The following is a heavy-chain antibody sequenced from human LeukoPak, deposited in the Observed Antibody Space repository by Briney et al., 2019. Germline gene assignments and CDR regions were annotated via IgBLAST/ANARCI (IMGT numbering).Heavy chain of an antibody. Sequence: GRSLRLSCAASGFTFDDYAMHWVRQAPGKGLEWVSGISWNSGSIGYADSVKGRFTISRDNAKNSLYLQMNSLRAEDTALYYCAKGHLRYYDILTGYYIGGNAFDIWGQGTMVTVSS. J-gene: IGHJ3*02. V-gene: IGHV3-9*01. CDR1: GFTFDDYA. CDR3: AKGHLRYYDILTGYYIGGNAFDI. D-gene: IGHD3-9*01. CDR2: ISWNSGSI.